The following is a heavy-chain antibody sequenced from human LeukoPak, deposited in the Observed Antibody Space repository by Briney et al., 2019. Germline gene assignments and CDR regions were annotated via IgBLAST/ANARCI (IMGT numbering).Heavy chain of an antibody. D-gene: IGHD3-3*01. CDR3: ARERARYYDFWSGYDYYYGMDV. CDR1: GGSISSYGYY. CDR2: IFYSGST. V-gene: IGHV4-31*03. Sequence: SETLSLTCTVSGGSISSYGYYWSWIRQHQGKGLEWIGYIFYSGSTYYNPSLKSRVTISVDTSKIQFSLKLSSVTAADTAVYYCARERARYYDFWSGYDYYYGMDVWGQGTTVTVSS. J-gene: IGHJ6*02.